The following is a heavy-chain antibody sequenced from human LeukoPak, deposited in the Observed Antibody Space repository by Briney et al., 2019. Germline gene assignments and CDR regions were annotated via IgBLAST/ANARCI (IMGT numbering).Heavy chain of an antibody. V-gene: IGHV3-48*03. CDR1: GFSFSSYE. D-gene: IGHD3-10*02. Sequence: GGSLRLSCAASGFSFSSYEMNWVRQAPGKGLEWVSYIDFGGSTINYADSVKGRFTISRDNAKNSLYLQMNSLRAEDTAVYYCAELGITMIGGVWGKGTTVTISS. J-gene: IGHJ6*04. CDR3: AELGITMIGGV. CDR2: IDFGGSTI.